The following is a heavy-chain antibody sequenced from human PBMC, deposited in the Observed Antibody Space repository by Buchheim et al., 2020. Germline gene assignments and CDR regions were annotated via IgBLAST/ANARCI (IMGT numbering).Heavy chain of an antibody. V-gene: IGHV1-2*04. D-gene: IGHD3-10*01. CDR1: GYTFAAYY. Sequence: QVLLVQSGAEVKEPGASVKVSCKTSGYTFAAYYLHWVRQAPGQGLEWMGWINPNSGGTNYAQKFQGWVTMTRDTSISTAYMELSRLRSDDTAVYYCARADVRGVIPDFHYYYYGMDVWGQGTT. CDR3: ARADVRGVIPDFHYYYYGMDV. CDR2: INPNSGGT. J-gene: IGHJ6*02.